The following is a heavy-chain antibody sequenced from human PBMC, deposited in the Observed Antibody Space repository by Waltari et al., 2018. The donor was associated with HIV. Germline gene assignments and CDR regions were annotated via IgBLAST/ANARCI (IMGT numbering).Heavy chain of an antibody. CDR3: TRVPDRSGYQRYAMDV. D-gene: IGHD3-22*01. V-gene: IGHV1-69*01. J-gene: IGHJ6*02. CDR2: IIPLFGEA. CDR1: GGTVGSSD. Sequence: QVQLVQSGAEVKKPGSSVKVSCKASGGTVGSSDISWVRQAPGQGLEWMGVIIPLFGEANYAQKFQGRLTITADESTSTAYMELSSLRSEDTAVYYCTRVPDRSGYQRYAMDVWGQGTTVTVS.